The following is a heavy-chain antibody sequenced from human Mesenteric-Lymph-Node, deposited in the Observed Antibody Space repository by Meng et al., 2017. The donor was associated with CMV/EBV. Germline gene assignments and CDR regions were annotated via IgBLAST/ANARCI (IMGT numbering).Heavy chain of an antibody. J-gene: IGHJ4*02. V-gene: IGHV4-34*01. CDR2: INHSGST. Sequence: QVALHQWGAGLLKPSATPSVTCAVYGGSFSGYYWNWIRQSPEKGLEWIGEINHSGSTTYNPSFTSRIIISVDTSTNQISLNMSSVTAADTAVYYCARGSSYDILTGYFDYWGQGALVTVSS. CDR3: ARGSSYDILTGYFDY. CDR1: GGSFSGYY. D-gene: IGHD3-9*01.